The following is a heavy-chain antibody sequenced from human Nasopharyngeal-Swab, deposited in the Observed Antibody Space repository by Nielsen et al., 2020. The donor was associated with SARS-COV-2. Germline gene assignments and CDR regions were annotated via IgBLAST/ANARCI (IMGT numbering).Heavy chain of an antibody. V-gene: IGHV3-30*02. CDR3: AKDSRSGSGSYSA. CDR2: IRYDGSNK. CDR1: GFTFSSYG. D-gene: IGHD1-26*01. Sequence: GESLKISCAASGFTFSSYGMHWVRQAPGKGLEWVAFIRYDGSNKYYADSVKGRFTISRDNSKNTLYLQINSLRAEDTAVYYCAKDSRSGSGSYSAWGQGTLVTVSS. J-gene: IGHJ5*02.